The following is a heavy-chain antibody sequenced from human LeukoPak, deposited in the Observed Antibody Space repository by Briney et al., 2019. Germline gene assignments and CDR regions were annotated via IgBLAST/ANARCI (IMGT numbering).Heavy chain of an antibody. J-gene: IGHJ3*02. CDR3: ANLCGGDCYGAFDN. CDR1: GFTFSSYA. D-gene: IGHD2-21*02. Sequence: TGGSLRLSCAASGFTFSSYAMSWVRQAPGKGLEWVSAISGSGGSTYYADSVKGRFTISRDNSKNTLYLQMNSLRAEDTAVYYCANLCGGDCYGAFDNWGQGTMVTVSS. V-gene: IGHV3-23*01. CDR2: ISGSGGST.